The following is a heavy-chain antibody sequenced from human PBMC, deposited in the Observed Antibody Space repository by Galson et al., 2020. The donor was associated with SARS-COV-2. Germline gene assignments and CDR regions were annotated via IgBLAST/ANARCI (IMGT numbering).Heavy chain of an antibody. D-gene: IGHD3-10*01. J-gene: IGHJ6*03. V-gene: IGHV4-59*01. CDR1: GGSISSYY. Sequence: SETLSLTCTVSGGSISSYYWSWIRQPPGKGLEWIGYIYYSGSTNYNPSLKSRVTISVDTSKNQFSLKLSSVTAADTAVYYCARGGGITMVRGVITDPAYYYYYYMDVWGKGTTVTVSS. CDR2: IYYSGST. CDR3: ARGGGITMVRGVITDPAYYYYYYMDV.